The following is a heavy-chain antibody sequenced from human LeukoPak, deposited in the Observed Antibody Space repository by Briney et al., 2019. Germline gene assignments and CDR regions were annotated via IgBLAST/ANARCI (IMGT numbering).Heavy chain of an antibody. CDR2: IYYSGST. D-gene: IGHD3-10*01. J-gene: IGHJ4*02. CDR1: GGSISSYY. CDR3: ARHSGPREGSKITMVRGVITPGAFDY. V-gene: IGHV4-59*08. Sequence: SETLSLTCTVSGGSISSYYWSWIRQPPGKGLEWIGYIYYSGSTNYNPSLKSRVTISVDTSKNQFSLKLSSVTAADTAVYYCARHSGPREGSKITMVRGVITPGAFDYWGQGTLVTVSS.